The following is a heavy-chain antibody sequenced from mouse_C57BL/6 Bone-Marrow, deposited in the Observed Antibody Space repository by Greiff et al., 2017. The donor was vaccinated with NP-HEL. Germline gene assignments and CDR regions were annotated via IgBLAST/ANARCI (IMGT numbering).Heavy chain of an antibody. CDR1: GFNIKDDY. D-gene: IGHD1-1*01. V-gene: IGHV14-4*01. J-gene: IGHJ3*01. CDR2: IDPENGDT. Sequence: VKLQQSGAELVRPGASVKLSCTASGFNIKDDYMHWVKQRPEQGLEWIGWIDPENGDTEYASKFQGKATITADTSSNTAYLQLSSLTSEDTAVYYCTTGRGYYGSSCWFAYWGQGTLVTVSA. CDR3: TTGRGYYGSSCWFAY.